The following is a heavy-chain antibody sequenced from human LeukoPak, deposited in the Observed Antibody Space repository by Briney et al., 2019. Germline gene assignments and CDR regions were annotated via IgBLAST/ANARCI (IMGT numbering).Heavy chain of an antibody. Sequence: GASVKVSCKASGYTFSNSGISWVRQAPGQGLEWMGWISTYSGTTNYAHNLQGRPTMTTDTSTSTAYMELRNLRSDDTAVYYCARDDCSGGSCYWFDPWGQGTLVTVSS. CDR1: GYTFSNSG. V-gene: IGHV1-18*01. CDR2: ISTYSGTT. D-gene: IGHD2-15*01. CDR3: ARDDCSGGSCYWFDP. J-gene: IGHJ5*02.